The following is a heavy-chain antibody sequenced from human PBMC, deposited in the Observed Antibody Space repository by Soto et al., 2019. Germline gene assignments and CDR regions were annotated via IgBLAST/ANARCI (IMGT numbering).Heavy chain of an antibody. V-gene: IGHV1-18*01. D-gene: IGHD3-10*01. Sequence: QVQLVQSGAEVKKPGASVKVSCKASGYTFSSIGISWVRQAPGQGLEWMGWISPYKGNTHYAQGRQGRVTMTTDTSTSTAYMELRSLRSDDPAVYYCARDLDASGSYYTDYWGQGPLVTVSS. CDR3: ARDLDASGSYYTDY. J-gene: IGHJ4*02. CDR2: ISPYKGNT. CDR1: GYTFSSIG.